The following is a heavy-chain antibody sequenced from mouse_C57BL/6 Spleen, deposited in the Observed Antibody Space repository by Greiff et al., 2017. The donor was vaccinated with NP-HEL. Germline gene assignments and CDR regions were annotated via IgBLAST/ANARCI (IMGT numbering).Heavy chain of an antibody. Sequence: VQLQQPGAELVKPGASVKLSCKASGYTFTSYWMHWVKQRPGQGLEWIGMIHPNSGSTNYNEKFKSKATLTVDKSSSTAYMQLSSLTSEDSAVYYCARNYYGSSYEGYFDVWGTGTTVTVSS. CDR2: IHPNSGST. CDR1: GYTFTSYW. D-gene: IGHD1-1*01. CDR3: ARNYYGSSYEGYFDV. V-gene: IGHV1-64*01. J-gene: IGHJ1*03.